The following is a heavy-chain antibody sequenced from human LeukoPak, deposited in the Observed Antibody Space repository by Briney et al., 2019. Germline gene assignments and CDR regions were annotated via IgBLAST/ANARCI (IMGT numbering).Heavy chain of an antibody. V-gene: IGHV3-21*01. J-gene: IGHJ4*02. CDR3: ARETRSDPGIAVAAADY. CDR1: GFTFSTYS. CDR2: ISSSSSYI. D-gene: IGHD6-19*01. Sequence: GGSLRLSCAASGFTFSTYSMNWVRQAPGKGLEWVSSISSSSSYIYYADSVKGRFTISRDNAKNSLYLQMNSLRAEDTAVYYCARETRSDPGIAVAAADYWGQGTLVTVSS.